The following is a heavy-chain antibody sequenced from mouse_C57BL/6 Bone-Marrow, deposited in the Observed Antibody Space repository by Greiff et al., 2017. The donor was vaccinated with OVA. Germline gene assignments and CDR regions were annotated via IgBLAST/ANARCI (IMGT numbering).Heavy chain of an antibody. V-gene: IGHV5-4*01. CDR1: GFTFSSYA. D-gene: IGHD2-2*01. CDR3: ARGPMVTDY. Sequence: VQLKESGGGLVKPGGSLKLSCAASGFTFSSYAMSWVRQTPEKRLEWVATISDGGSYTYYPDNVKGRFTISRDNAKNNLYLQMSHLKSEDTAMYYCARGPMVTDYWGQGTTLTVSS. CDR2: ISDGGSYT. J-gene: IGHJ2*01.